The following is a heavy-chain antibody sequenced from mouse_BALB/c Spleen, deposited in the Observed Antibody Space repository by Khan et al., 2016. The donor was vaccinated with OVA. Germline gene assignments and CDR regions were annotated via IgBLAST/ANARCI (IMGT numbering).Heavy chain of an antibody. CDR3: ASHLTGSFAY. J-gene: IGHJ3*01. CDR1: GFTFSSYS. D-gene: IGHD4-1*01. Sequence: EVQLVESGGDLVEPGGSLKLSCAASGFTFSSYSMSRVRQTPDKRLEWVATISSGGDYTYYPDIVKGRFTISRDNAKNTLYLQMSSLKSEDTAMYYCASHLTGSFAYWGQGTLVAVSA. V-gene: IGHV5-6*01. CDR2: ISSGGDYT.